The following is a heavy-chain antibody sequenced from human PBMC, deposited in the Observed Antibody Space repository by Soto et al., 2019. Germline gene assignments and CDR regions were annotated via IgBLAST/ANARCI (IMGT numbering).Heavy chain of an antibody. CDR2: IKEDGSEK. D-gene: IGHD3-3*01. V-gene: IGHV3-7*04. CDR1: GFTFRRYW. CDR3: ARDHPILDF. Sequence: GGSLRLSCVASGFTFRRYWMSWVRQAPGKGLEWVANIKEDGSEKYYVDSVKGRFTISRDNAKNSLYLQMNNLRPDDTAVYYCARDHPILDFWGQGTLVTVSS. J-gene: IGHJ4*02.